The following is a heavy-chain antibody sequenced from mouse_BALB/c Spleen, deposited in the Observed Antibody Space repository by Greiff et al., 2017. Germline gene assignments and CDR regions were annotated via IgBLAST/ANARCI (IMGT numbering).Heavy chain of an antibody. CDR2: ISSGSSTI. V-gene: IGHV5-17*02. J-gene: IGHJ4*01. CDR3: ARDGNDGRNAMDY. CDR1: GFTFRSFG. D-gene: IGHD2-2*01. Sequence: VQLVASGGGLVQPGGSRKLSCAASGFTFRSFGMHWVRQAPETGLEWVAYISSGSSTIYYADTVKGRFTISRDNPKNTLFLQMTSRRSEDTAMYYCARDGNDGRNAMDYWGQGTSGTVSS.